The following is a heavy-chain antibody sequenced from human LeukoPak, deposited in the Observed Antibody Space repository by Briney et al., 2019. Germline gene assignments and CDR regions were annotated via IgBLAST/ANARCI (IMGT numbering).Heavy chain of an antibody. CDR3: ARKKQSAFDY. Sequence: GGSLRLSCAASGFSFSSYDMHWVRHAPVKGLEWVSAIGTAGDTYYPGSVKGRFSVSRENAKNSLYLQMNSLRAGDTAVYYCARKKQSAFDYWGQGTLVTVSS. V-gene: IGHV3-13*04. CDR1: GFSFSSYD. CDR2: IGTAGDT. D-gene: IGHD6-19*01. J-gene: IGHJ4*02.